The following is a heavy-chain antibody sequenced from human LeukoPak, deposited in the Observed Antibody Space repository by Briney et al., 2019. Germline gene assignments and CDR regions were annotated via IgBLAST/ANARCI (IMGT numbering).Heavy chain of an antibody. CDR2: INPNSGGT. CDR1: GYTFTSYY. Sequence: GASVKVSCKASGYTFTSYYMNWVRQAPGQGLEWVGWINPNSGGTNYEQKFQGRVTMTRDTSNSTAYMELSRLRSDDTAVYYCARALSWEYYYYMDVWGKGTTVTVSS. CDR3: ARALSWEYYYYMDV. D-gene: IGHD1-26*01. V-gene: IGHV1-2*02. J-gene: IGHJ6*03.